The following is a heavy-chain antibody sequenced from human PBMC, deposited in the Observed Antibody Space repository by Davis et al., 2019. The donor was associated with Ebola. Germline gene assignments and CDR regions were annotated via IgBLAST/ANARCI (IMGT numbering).Heavy chain of an antibody. CDR3: ARGGRGWYIDH. J-gene: IGHJ5*02. D-gene: IGHD6-19*01. CDR1: GGSFSAHY. Sequence: MPSETLSLTCAVYGGSFSAHYWNWIRQSPGKGLEWIGEINHSGSTSSNPSLKSRVTISVDTSKNQISLKLRSLTAADTAVYYCARGGRGWYIDHWGQGTPVTVSS. CDR2: INHSGST. V-gene: IGHV4-34*01.